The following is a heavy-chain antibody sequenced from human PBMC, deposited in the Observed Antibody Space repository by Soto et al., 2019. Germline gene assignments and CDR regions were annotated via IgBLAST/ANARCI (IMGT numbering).Heavy chain of an antibody. V-gene: IGHV1-69*04. CDR1: GGTFSSYT. Sequence: GASVKVSCKASGGTFSSYTISWVRQAPGQGLEWMGRIIPILGIANYAQKFQGRVTITADKSTSTAYMELSSLRSEDTAVYYCAREGSSWYDVSYYYMDVWGKGTTVTVSS. CDR2: IIPILGIA. J-gene: IGHJ6*03. D-gene: IGHD6-13*01. CDR3: AREGSSWYDVSYYYMDV.